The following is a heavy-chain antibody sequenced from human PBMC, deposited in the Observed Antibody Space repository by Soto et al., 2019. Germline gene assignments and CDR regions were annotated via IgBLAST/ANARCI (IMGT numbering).Heavy chain of an antibody. Sequence: GGSLRLSCAASGFTFSSYAMSWVRQAPGTGLEWVSAISGSGGSTYYEDSVKGRYTISRDNSKNTLYQQMNSLRAEDTAVYYCANDKVESGSYSGVLHYWGQGTLVTVSS. J-gene: IGHJ4*02. CDR2: ISGSGGST. CDR1: GFTFSSYA. CDR3: ANDKVESGSYSGVLHY. V-gene: IGHV3-23*01. D-gene: IGHD1-26*01.